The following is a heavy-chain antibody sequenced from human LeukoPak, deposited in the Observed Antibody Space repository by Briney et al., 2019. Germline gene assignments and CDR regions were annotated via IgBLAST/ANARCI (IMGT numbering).Heavy chain of an antibody. Sequence: SVKVSCKASGGPFNNYAISWVRQAPGQGLEWMGGIIPMFDSENYAQKFQGRVTITRNTSISTAYMELSSLRSEDTAVYYCARGETAARLSFYYYYYMDVWGKGTTVTVSS. V-gene: IGHV1-69*05. J-gene: IGHJ6*03. CDR3: ARGETAARLSFYYYYYMDV. D-gene: IGHD6-6*01. CDR1: GGPFNNYA. CDR2: IIPMFDSE.